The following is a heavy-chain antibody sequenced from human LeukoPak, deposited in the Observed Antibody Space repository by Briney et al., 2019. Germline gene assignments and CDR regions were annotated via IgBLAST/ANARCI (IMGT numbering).Heavy chain of an antibody. J-gene: IGHJ6*02. CDR3: ATWAFYHDLDV. D-gene: IGHD3-16*01. CDR1: GFNIEKYA. Sequence: PGGSLRLSCTASGFNIEKYAMHWVRQRPGKGLEWVGVISAEGRTDHADSVRGRFTISRDNSKESLFLQMTSLRDEDTALYYCATWAFYHDLDVWGQGIAVTVSS. CDR2: ISAEGRT. V-gene: IGHV3-43*02.